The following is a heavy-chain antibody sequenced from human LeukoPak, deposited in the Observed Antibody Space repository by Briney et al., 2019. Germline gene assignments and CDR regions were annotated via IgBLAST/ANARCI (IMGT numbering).Heavy chain of an antibody. V-gene: IGHV3-7*03. CDR2: MQPDGGEK. CDR3: ARETPYGSLTFDY. D-gene: IGHD3-10*01. Sequence: PGGSLRLSCAASRFTFRSYWMSRVRQAPGKGLEWVANMQPDGGEKYYVDSVKGRFTVSRDNAKSSLYLQMNSLRAEDTAVYYCARETPYGSLTFDYWGLGTRVTVSS. J-gene: IGHJ4*02. CDR1: RFTFRSYW.